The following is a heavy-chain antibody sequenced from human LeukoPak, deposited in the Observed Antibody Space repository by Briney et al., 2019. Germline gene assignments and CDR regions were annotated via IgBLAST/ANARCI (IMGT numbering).Heavy chain of an antibody. CDR3: ARNQKGASDGCDL. CDR1: GFTLSDYW. V-gene: IGHV3-7*01. Sequence: GGSLRLSCVASGFTLSDYWMSWVRQAPVKGLEWVANINQDGSDKYYVDSVKGRFTISRDNAKNSLYLQMNSLRAEDTAVYYCARNQKGASDGCDLWGQGTRVPVSS. CDR2: INQDGSDK. J-gene: IGHJ3*01.